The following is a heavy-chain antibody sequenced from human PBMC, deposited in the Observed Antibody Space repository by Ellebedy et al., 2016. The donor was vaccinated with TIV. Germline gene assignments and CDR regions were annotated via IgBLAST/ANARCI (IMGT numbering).Heavy chain of an antibody. D-gene: IGHD4-17*01. CDR3: AREPGVTTGEGAY. CDR1: GYAFTRYY. Sequence: AASVKVSCKASGYAFTRYYMRWVRQAGGQGVDCMGIINPNGGSTSHAQKFQSRVNMTRDTSTSTVYMELSSLRSEDTAVYYSAREPGVTTGEGAYWGQGTLVTVSS. V-gene: IGHV1-46*01. CDR2: INPNGGST. J-gene: IGHJ4*02.